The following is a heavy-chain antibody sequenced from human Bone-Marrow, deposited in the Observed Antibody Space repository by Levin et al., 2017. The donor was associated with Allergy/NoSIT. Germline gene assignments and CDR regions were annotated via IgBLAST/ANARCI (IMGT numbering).Heavy chain of an antibody. CDR1: GFSFNTYN. Sequence: GESLKISCAASGFSFNTYNMHWVRQAPGKGLECISYISSGSGTSDYADSVKGRFTISRDNANNSMYLQMNSLRAEDTAVYYCVRETTYYFDTGGDLRAGWYFDLWGRGTLVTVSS. D-gene: IGHD3-22*01. V-gene: IGHV3-48*01. CDR2: ISSGSGTS. CDR3: VRETTYYFDTGGDLRAGWYFDL. J-gene: IGHJ2*01.